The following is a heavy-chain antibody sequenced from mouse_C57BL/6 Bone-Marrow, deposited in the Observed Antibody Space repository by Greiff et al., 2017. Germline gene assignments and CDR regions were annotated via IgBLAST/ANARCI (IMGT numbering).Heavy chain of an antibody. CDR1: GYTFTDYY. Sequence: VQLQQSGPELVKPGASVKISCKASGYTFTDYYMNWVKQSHGKSLEWIGDINPNNGGTSYNQKFKGKATLTVDKSSSTAYMELRSLTSEDSAVYYCARLGGYYRGYYAMDYGVQGTSVTVSS. J-gene: IGHJ4*01. V-gene: IGHV1-26*01. CDR3: ARLGGYYRGYYAMDY. D-gene: IGHD2-3*01. CDR2: INPNNGGT.